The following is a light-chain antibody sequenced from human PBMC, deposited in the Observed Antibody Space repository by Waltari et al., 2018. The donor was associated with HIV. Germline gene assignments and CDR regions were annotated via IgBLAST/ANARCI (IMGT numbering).Light chain of an antibody. Sequence: QSVLTQPPSASGTLGQAVTIPCFGSTSNIGSNTVNWYQHLPGAAPKLIIFRNHQRPSGVPDRCSGSQSGPSAFLTITGLLAGDEATYYCAAWDASLHVLFGGGTQLTVV. CDR2: RNH. J-gene: IGLJ2*01. CDR3: AAWDASLHVL. CDR1: TSNIGSNT. V-gene: IGLV1-44*01.